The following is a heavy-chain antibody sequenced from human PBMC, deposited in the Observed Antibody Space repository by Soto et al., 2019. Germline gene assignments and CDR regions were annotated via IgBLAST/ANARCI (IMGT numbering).Heavy chain of an antibody. CDR1: GGSISSYY. V-gene: IGHV4-59*01. J-gene: IGHJ4*02. Sequence: SSETLSLTCTVSGGSISSYYWSWIRQPPGKGLEWIGYIYYSGSTNYNPSLKSRVTISVDTSKNQFSLKLSSVTAADTAVYYCARVISGYDRIFDYWGQGTLVTVSS. CDR2: IYYSGST. D-gene: IGHD5-12*01. CDR3: ARVISGYDRIFDY.